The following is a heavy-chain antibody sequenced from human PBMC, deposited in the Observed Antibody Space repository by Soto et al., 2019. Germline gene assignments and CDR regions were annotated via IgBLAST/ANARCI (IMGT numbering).Heavy chain of an antibody. CDR1: GGSFSGYY. D-gene: IGHD6-13*01. J-gene: IGHJ4*02. V-gene: IGHV4-34*01. CDR2: INHSGST. Sequence: SETLSLTCAVYGGSFSGYYWSWIRQPPGKGLEWIGEINHSGSTNYNPSLKSRVTISVDTSKNQFSLKLSSVTAADTAVYYCARRGEQQLATLPFDYWGQGTLVTVSS. CDR3: ARRGEQQLATLPFDY.